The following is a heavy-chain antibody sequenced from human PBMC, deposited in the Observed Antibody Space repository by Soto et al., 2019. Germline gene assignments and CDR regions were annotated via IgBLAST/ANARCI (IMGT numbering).Heavy chain of an antibody. V-gene: IGHV3-9*01. Sequence: PGGSLRLSCAASGFTFDDYAMHWVRQAPGKGLERVSGISWNSGSIGYADSVKGRFTISRDSAKNSLYLQMNSLRAEDTAVYYCARDLTPTHYYYYGMDVWGQGTTVTVSS. CDR3: ARDLTPTHYYYYGMDV. CDR2: ISWNSGSI. J-gene: IGHJ6*02. CDR1: GFTFDDYA. D-gene: IGHD1-1*01.